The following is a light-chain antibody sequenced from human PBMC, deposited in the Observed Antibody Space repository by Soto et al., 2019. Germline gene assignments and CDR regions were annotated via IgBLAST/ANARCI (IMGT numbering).Light chain of an antibody. J-gene: IGKJ2*01. CDR1: QSISTY. CDR2: AAS. V-gene: IGKV1-39*01. Sequence: DIQMTQSPSSLSASVGDRVTITCRASQSISTYLNWYQQKPGRAPKLLIYAASSLQRGVPSRFSGSRSGTDFSLTIISLQPEDFATYYCQQSYTTPYTFGQGTKLEIK. CDR3: QQSYTTPYT.